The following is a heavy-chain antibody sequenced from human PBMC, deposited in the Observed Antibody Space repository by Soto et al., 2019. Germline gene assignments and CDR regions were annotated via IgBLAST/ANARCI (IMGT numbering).Heavy chain of an antibody. CDR1: GGSISSSNW. CDR3: AGVGYYYDSSGWSSWYFDY. CDR2: IYHSGST. J-gene: IGHJ4*02. V-gene: IGHV4-4*02. Sequence: SETLSLTCPVSGGSISSSNWWSWVRQPPGKGLEWIGEIYHSGSTNYNPSLKSRVTISVDKSKNQFSLKLSSVTAADTAVYYCAGVGYYYDSSGWSSWYFDYWGQGALVTVSS. D-gene: IGHD3-22*01.